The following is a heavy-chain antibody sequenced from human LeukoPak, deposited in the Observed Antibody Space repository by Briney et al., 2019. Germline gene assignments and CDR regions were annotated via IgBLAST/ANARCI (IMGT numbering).Heavy chain of an antibody. V-gene: IGHV4-30-4*01. CDR2: IYYSGST. J-gene: IGHJ4*02. CDR1: GGSISSCDYY. D-gene: IGHD3-10*01. CDR3: ARDRYGSGSYGPDY. Sequence: SETLSLTCTVSGGSISSCDYYWSWIRQPPGKGLEWIVYIYYSGSTYYDPSLKSRVTISVDTSKNQFSLKLSSVTAADTAVYYCARDRYGSGSYGPDYWGQGTLITVSS.